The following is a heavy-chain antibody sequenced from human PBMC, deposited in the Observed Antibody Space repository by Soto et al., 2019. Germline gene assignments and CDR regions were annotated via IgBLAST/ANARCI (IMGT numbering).Heavy chain of an antibody. CDR3: VKRGRNWGAFDF. CDR1: GFILNNYA. V-gene: IGHV3-23*01. Sequence: LESGGDXVQPGGSLRXXXXASGFILNNYAXXWXXXAPGEGLEWVSGIGCTDGDSDGVSWYEDSVKGRFTISRDSSPNTLFLHMDNLRAEDSALYFCVKRGRNWGAFDFWVQGTTVVVSS. CDR2: IGCTDGDSDGVS. J-gene: IGHJ3*01. D-gene: IGHD7-27*01.